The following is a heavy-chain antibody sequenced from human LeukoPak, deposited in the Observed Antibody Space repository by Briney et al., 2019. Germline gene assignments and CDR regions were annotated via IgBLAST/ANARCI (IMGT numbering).Heavy chain of an antibody. Sequence: GGSLRLSCAASGFSFSGYWIHWVRQAPGKGLVWVSSIKSDGSVTFYADAVKGRFSLSADNAKNTQYLQMNSLRADDTAMYYCALDINGDLFHIWGQGTPVTVSS. J-gene: IGHJ4*02. V-gene: IGHV3-74*01. D-gene: IGHD2-21*01. CDR1: GFSFSGYW. CDR3: ALDINGDLFHI. CDR2: IKSDGSVT.